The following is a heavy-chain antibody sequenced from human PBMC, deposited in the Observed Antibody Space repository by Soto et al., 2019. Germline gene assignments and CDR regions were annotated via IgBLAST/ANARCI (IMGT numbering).Heavy chain of an antibody. CDR2: IRDKAYGGTT. V-gene: IGHV3-49*03. CDR1: GFSFGDYA. D-gene: IGHD2-2*01. J-gene: IGHJ3*02. Sequence: PGGSLRLSCTASGFSFGDYAMSWFRQAPGKGLEWGGLIRDKAYGGTTEYAASVKGRFTILRDDSKSIAYMQMNSLKTEDTAVYYCARALRYCTTTACYFAIDIWGPGTMVTVSS. CDR3: ARALRYCTTTACYFAIDI.